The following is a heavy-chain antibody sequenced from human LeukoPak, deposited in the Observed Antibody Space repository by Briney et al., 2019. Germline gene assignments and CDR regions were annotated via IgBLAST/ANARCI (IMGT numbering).Heavy chain of an antibody. D-gene: IGHD6-19*01. V-gene: IGHV3-30-3*01. J-gene: IGHJ4*02. CDR2: ISYDGSNK. CDR1: GFTFSSYA. CDR3: ARDWQWLEIDY. Sequence: GGSLRLSCAASGFTFSSYAMHWVRQAPGKGLEWVAVISYDGSNKYYADSVEGRFTISRDNSKNTLYLQMNSLRAEDTAVYYCARDWQWLEIDYWGQGTLVTVSS.